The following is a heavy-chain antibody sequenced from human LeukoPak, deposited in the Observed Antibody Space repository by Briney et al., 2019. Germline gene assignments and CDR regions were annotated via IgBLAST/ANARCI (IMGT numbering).Heavy chain of an antibody. CDR1: GFTFSSYA. CDR2: MSHDGSNK. D-gene: IGHD6-19*01. V-gene: IGHV3-30*18. CDR3: AKLGSSGWSRPFDY. Sequence: GRSLRLSCAASGFTFSSYAMHWVRQAPGKGLKWVAVMSHDGSNKYYGDSVKGRFTISRDNSKNTLYLQMNSLRAEDTAVYYCAKLGSSGWSRPFDYWGQGTLVTVSS. J-gene: IGHJ4*02.